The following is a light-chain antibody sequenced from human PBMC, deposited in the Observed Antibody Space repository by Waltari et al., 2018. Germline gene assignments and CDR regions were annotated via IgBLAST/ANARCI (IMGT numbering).Light chain of an antibody. CDR3: QHANSFPFT. V-gene: IGKV1D-12*01. Sequence: DIQMTQSPSSVSASVGDRVTITCRASQGIRSWLAWYQQKPGKAPKLLIYGASSLQSGVPSRFSGSGSGTDFTLTINSLQPEDFATYFCQHANSFPFTFGPGTKVDIK. J-gene: IGKJ3*01. CDR2: GAS. CDR1: QGIRSW.